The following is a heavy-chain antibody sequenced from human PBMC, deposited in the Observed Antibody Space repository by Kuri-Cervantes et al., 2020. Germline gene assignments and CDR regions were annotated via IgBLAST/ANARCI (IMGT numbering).Heavy chain of an antibody. Sequence: LSLTCAASGFTFSSYGMHWVRQAPGKGLEWVGRIKSKTDGGTTDYAAPVKGRFTISRDDSKNTLYLQMNSLKTEDTAAYYCTTVVVVAAAPFDYWGQGTLVTVSS. CDR1: GFTFSSYG. CDR3: TTVVVVAAAPFDY. J-gene: IGHJ4*02. V-gene: IGHV3-15*01. D-gene: IGHD2-15*01. CDR2: IKSKTDGGTT.